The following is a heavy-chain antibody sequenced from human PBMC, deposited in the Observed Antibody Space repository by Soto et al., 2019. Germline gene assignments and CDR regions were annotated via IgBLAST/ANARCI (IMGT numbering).Heavy chain of an antibody. Sequence: SETLSLTCTVSGGSISSSSYYWGWIRQPPGKGLEWIGSIYYSGYTYYNPSLKSRVTISVDTSKNQFSLKLSSVTAADTAVYYCAKGYCSGGSCYGFDYWGQGTLVTVSS. CDR1: GGSISSSSYY. CDR3: AKGYCSGGSCYGFDY. J-gene: IGHJ4*02. CDR2: IYYSGYT. D-gene: IGHD2-15*01. V-gene: IGHV4-39*07.